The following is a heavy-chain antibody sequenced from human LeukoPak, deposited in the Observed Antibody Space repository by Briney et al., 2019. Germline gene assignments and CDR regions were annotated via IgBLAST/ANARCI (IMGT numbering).Heavy chain of an antibody. CDR1: GGSISSSSYY. J-gene: IGHJ5*02. Sequence: SETLSLTCTVSGGSISSSSYYWGWIRQPPGKGLEWIGSIYYSGSTYYNPSLKSRVTISVDTSKNQFSLKLSSVTAADTAVYYCARGQNLHVLAAAPNWFDPWGQGTLVTVSS. CDR2: IYYSGST. D-gene: IGHD6-13*01. CDR3: ARGQNLHVLAAAPNWFDP. V-gene: IGHV4-39*07.